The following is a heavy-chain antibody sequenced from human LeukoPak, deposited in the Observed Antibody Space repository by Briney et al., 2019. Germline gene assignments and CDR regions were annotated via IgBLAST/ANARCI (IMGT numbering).Heavy chain of an antibody. Sequence: GGSLRLSCAASGFTFSSDSMNWVRQAPGKGREAVSYISSSSSTIYYADSVKGRFTISRDNAKNSLYMQMNSLRAEDTAVYYCASEMGDYWGQGTLVTVSS. CDR1: GFTFSSDS. D-gene: IGHD2-8*01. CDR3: ASEMGDY. V-gene: IGHV3-48*01. CDR2: ISSSSSTI. J-gene: IGHJ4*02.